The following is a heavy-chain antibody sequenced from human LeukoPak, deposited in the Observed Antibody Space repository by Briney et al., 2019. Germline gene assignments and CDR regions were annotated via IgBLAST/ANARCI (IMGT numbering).Heavy chain of an antibody. CDR2: ISYDGSNK. CDR1: GFTFSSYG. Sequence: GGSLRLSCAASGFTFSSYGMHWVRQAPGKGLEWVAVISYDGSNKYYADSVKGRFTISRDNSKNTLYLQMNSLRAEDTAVYYCAKDLDYGGYNWFDPWGQGTLATVSS. D-gene: IGHD4-23*01. J-gene: IGHJ5*02. V-gene: IGHV3-30*18. CDR3: AKDLDYGGYNWFDP.